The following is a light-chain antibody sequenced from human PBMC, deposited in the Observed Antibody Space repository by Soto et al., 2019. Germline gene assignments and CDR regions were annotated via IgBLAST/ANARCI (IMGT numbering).Light chain of an antibody. CDR1: QSISSH. CDR2: TAS. CDR3: QQSYSTPIS. V-gene: IGKV1-39*01. J-gene: IGKJ5*01. Sequence: DIRMTQSPSSLSASFGDTVTITFLASQSISSHLNWYQQKPGKAPNLLMYTASNLQSGVPSRFSGSGSGTDFTLTISSLQPEDFATYYCQQSYSTPISFGQGTRLEI.